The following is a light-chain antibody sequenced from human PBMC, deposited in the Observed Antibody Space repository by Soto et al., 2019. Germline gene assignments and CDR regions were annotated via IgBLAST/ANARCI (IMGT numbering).Light chain of an antibody. Sequence: QSVLTQPRSVSGSPGQSVTISCTGTSSDVGGYNYVSWYQQHPGKAPKLMIYDVSKRPSGVPDRFSGSKSGNTASLTISGLQAEDEADYYCCSHAGSYTHYVFGTGTKVTVL. CDR1: SSDVGGYNY. CDR3: CSHAGSYTHYV. J-gene: IGLJ1*01. V-gene: IGLV2-11*01. CDR2: DVS.